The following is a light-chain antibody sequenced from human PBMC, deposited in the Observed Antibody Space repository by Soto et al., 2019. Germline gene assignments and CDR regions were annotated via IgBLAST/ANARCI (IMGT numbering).Light chain of an antibody. CDR3: CSFALRSTLI. Sequence: QSVLTQPASVSGSPGQAITISCTGTSSDVGNYNLVSWYQQYPGKAPKLMIYEGGKRPSGVSNSFSGSKSGNTASLTISGLQAEDEADYYCCSFALRSTLIFGGGTKLTVL. V-gene: IGLV2-23*01. CDR1: SSDVGNYNL. CDR2: EGG. J-gene: IGLJ2*01.